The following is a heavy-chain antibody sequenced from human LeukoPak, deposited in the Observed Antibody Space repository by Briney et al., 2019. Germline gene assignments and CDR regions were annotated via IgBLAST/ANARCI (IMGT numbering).Heavy chain of an antibody. Sequence: GESLKISCKGSGYSFTSYWIGWVRQKPGQGLEWMGTINAGDSDTRYSPSFQGQVTISADKSISTAYLQWSSLKASDTAMYYCATHSGFDAFDIWGQGTMVTVSS. CDR2: INAGDSDT. V-gene: IGHV5-51*01. CDR1: GYSFTSYW. CDR3: ATHSGFDAFDI. J-gene: IGHJ3*02. D-gene: IGHD5-12*01.